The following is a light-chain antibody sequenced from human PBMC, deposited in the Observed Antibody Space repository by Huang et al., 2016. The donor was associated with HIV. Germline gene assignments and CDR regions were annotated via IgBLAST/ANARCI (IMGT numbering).Light chain of an antibody. CDR3: QQRGET. V-gene: IGKV3-11*01. J-gene: IGKJ1*01. Sequence: EIVLTQSPATLSLSPGERATLSCRASQGVSSYLAWYQQKPGQAPRLLIYDASIRATGIPARFSGSGSGTDFTLTISSLEPEDFAVYYCQQRGETFGQGTKVEIK. CDR1: QGVSSY. CDR2: DAS.